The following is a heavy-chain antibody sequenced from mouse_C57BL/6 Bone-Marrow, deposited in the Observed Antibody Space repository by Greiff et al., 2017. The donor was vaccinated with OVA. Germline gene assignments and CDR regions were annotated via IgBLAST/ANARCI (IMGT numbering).Heavy chain of an antibody. CDR3: ALYYGSSYNY. CDR2: IYPGSGST. V-gene: IGHV1-55*01. Sequence: QVQLQQSGAELVKPGASVKMSCKASGYTFTSYWITWVKQRPGQGLEWIGDIYPGSGSTNYNQKFKAKATLTVDKSSSTAYMQLKSLTSEDSAVYYCALYYGSSYNYWGQGTTLTVSS. CDR1: GYTFTSYW. J-gene: IGHJ2*01. D-gene: IGHD1-1*01.